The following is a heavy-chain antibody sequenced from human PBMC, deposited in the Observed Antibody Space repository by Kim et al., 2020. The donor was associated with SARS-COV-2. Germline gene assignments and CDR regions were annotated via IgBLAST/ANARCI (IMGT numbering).Heavy chain of an antibody. J-gene: IGHJ4*02. D-gene: IGHD6-19*01. CDR1: GFTFSNYW. V-gene: IGHV3-7*01. CDR2: IKQDGSET. Sequence: GGSLRLSCAASGFTFSNYWMSWVRQAPGKGLEWVANIKQDGSETYQVDSVKGRVTISRDKAKNSLYLEMSRLRVEDTDVYYCAGDSGWYSNHWGQGTLVTVSS. CDR3: AGDSGWYSNH.